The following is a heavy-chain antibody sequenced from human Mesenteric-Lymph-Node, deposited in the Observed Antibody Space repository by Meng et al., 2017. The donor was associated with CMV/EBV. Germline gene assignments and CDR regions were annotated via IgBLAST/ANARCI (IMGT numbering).Heavy chain of an antibody. Sequence: QVQLVQSGAEVKKPGSSVKVSCKASGGTFSSYTISWVRQAPRQGLEWMGRIIPILGIANYAQKFQGRVTITADKSTSTAYMELSSLRSEDTAVYYCAGGIAAAGSRWFDPWGQGTLVTVSS. J-gene: IGHJ5*02. CDR3: AGGIAAAGSRWFDP. D-gene: IGHD6-13*01. CDR1: GGTFSSYT. CDR2: IIPILGIA. V-gene: IGHV1-69*02.